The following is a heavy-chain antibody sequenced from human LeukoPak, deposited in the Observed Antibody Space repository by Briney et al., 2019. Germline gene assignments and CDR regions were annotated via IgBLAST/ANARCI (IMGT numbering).Heavy chain of an antibody. V-gene: IGHV3-23*01. CDR2: ISGSGGST. Sequence: GGSLRLSCAASGFTFSSYAMSWVRQAPGKGLEWVSAISGSGGSTYYADSVKGRFTISRDNSKNTLYLQMNSLRAEDTAVYYCAKAKHSSGSYYEGVDYWGQGTLVTVSS. CDR3: AKAKHSSGSYYEGVDY. CDR1: GFTFSSYA. J-gene: IGHJ4*02. D-gene: IGHD1-26*01.